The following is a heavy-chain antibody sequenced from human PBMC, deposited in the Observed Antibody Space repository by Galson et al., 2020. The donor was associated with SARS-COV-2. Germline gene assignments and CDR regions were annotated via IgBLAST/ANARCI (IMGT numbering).Heavy chain of an antibody. Sequence: SETLSLTCAVYGGSFSDYYWNWIRQSPGKGLEWIGEINHSGSTKSSPSLKSRVTIAVDTSKNQFSLKLTSMTAADTAVYYCARSRQDVTMLVVAITAYYHYRDVWSKGTSVTISS. CDR3: ARSRQDVTMLVVAITAYYHYRDV. CDR1: GGSFSDYY. J-gene: IGHJ6*03. V-gene: IGHV4-34*01. CDR2: INHSGST. D-gene: IGHD3-22*01.